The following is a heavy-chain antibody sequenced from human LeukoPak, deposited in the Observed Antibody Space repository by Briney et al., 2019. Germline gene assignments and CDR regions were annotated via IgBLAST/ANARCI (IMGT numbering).Heavy chain of an antibody. Sequence: GGSLRLSCAASGFTFSSYAMSWVRQAPGKGLEWVSSISGSGGSTYYADSVKGRFTISRDNSKNTLYLQMNSLRVEDTAVYYCALPYSVKDFDYWGQGTLVTVSS. D-gene: IGHD5/OR15-5a*01. J-gene: IGHJ4*02. CDR2: ISGSGGST. CDR3: ALPYSVKDFDY. V-gene: IGHV3-23*01. CDR1: GFTFSSYA.